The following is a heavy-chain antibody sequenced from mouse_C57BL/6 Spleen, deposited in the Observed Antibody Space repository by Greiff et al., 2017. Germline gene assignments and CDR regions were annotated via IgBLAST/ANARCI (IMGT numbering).Heavy chain of an antibody. CDR2: INPNNGGT. D-gene: IGHD2-5*01. J-gene: IGHJ2*01. CDR3: ARGGVYSNYFDY. V-gene: IGHV1-26*01. CDR1: GYTFTDYY. Sequence: VQLQQSGPELVKPGASVKISCKASGYTFTDYYMNWVKQSHGKSLEWIGDINPNNGGTSYNQKFKGKATLTVDKSSSTAYMELRSLTSEDSAVYYCARGGVYSNYFDYWGQGTTLTVSS.